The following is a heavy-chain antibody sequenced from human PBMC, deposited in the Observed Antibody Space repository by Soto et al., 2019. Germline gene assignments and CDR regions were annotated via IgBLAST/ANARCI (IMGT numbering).Heavy chain of an antibody. J-gene: IGHJ3*02. V-gene: IGHV4-59*01. CDR2: IYYSGST. CDR3: ARRYGKNAFDI. D-gene: IGHD5-18*01. CDR1: GGSISSYY. Sequence: PSETLSLTCTVSGGSISSYYWSWIRQPTGKGLEWIGYIYYSGSTNYNPSLKSRVTISVDTSKNQFSLKLSSVTAADTAVYYCARRYGKNAFDIWGQGTMVTVSS.